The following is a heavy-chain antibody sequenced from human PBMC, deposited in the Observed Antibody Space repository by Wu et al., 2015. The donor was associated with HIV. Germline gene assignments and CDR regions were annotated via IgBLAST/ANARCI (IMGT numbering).Heavy chain of an antibody. Sequence: QAQLMQSGGEVKKPGSSVKVSCKTSGGTFHNYAIAWVRQAPGQGLEWMGWINPDIGATNYAQKFQGRVTLTRDTSINTVYMELSRLRSDDTAVYYCARDSELVRQANDAFDIWGQGTMVTVSS. CDR1: GGTFHNYA. CDR3: ARDSELVRQANDAFDI. D-gene: IGHD6-6*01. CDR2: INPDIGAT. V-gene: IGHV1-2*02. J-gene: IGHJ3*02.